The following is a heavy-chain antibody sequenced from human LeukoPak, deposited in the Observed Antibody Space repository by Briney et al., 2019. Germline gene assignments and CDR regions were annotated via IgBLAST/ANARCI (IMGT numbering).Heavy chain of an antibody. CDR3: ARDLDCSSTSCYLFDY. D-gene: IGHD2-2*01. J-gene: IGHJ4*02. CDR1: GFTVSSNY. Sequence: PGGSLRLSCAASGFTVSSNYMSWVRQAPGKGLEWVSVIYSGGSTYYADSVKGRFTISRDNAKNSLYLQMNSLRAEDTAVYYCARDLDCSSTSCYLFDYWGQGTLVTVSS. CDR2: IYSGGST. V-gene: IGHV3-66*01.